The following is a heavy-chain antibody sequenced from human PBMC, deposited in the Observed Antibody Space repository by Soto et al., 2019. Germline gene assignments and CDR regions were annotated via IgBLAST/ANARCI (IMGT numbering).Heavy chain of an antibody. J-gene: IGHJ6*02. Sequence: GESLKISCKGSGYSVTSYWISWVRQMPGKGLEWMGRIDPSDSYTNYSPSFQGHVTISADKSISTAYLQWSSLKASDTAMYYCARHAVVAAEYGMDVWGQGTTVTVSS. V-gene: IGHV5-10-1*01. CDR1: GYSVTSYW. CDR2: IDPSDSYT. CDR3: ARHAVVAAEYGMDV. D-gene: IGHD2-15*01.